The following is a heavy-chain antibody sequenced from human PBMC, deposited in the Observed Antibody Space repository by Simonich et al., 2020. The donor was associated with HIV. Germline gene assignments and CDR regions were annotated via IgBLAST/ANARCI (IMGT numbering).Heavy chain of an antibody. CDR1: GYSISSGYY. D-gene: IGHD6-13*01. CDR2: IYHSGST. J-gene: IGHJ6*02. V-gene: IGHV4-38-2*01. CDR3: ARVMQQQLDRYYYYGMDV. Sequence: QVQLQESGPGLVKPSETLSLTCAVSGYSISSGYYWGWIRQPPGKGLGWIGSIYHSGSTDYNPSLKSRVTISVDTSKNQFSLKLSSVTAADTAVYYCARVMQQQLDRYYYYGMDVWGQGTTVTVSS.